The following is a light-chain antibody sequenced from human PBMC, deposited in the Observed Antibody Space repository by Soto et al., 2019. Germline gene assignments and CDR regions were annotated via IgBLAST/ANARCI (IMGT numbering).Light chain of an antibody. V-gene: IGKV3-20*01. CDR1: QSVPTRY. Sequence: EIVLTQSPVILSLSPGERGTLSCRASQSVPTRYLAWYQHKPGQAPRLLIYGASNRPTGIPDRFRGSGSGTDFSLTISSLDPEDFAVYYCQQHGGSPTGYTFGQGAKLEIK. CDR2: GAS. J-gene: IGKJ2*01. CDR3: QQHGGSPTGYT.